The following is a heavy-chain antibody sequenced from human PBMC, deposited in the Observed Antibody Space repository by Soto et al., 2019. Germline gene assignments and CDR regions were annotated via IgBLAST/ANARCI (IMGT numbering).Heavy chain of an antibody. D-gene: IGHD6-6*01. CDR2: ISAYNGNT. J-gene: IGHJ5*02. CDR1: GYTFTSYG. Sequence: ASVKVSCKASGYTFTSYGISWVRQAPGQGLEWMGWISAYNGNTNYAQKLQGRVTMTTDTSTSTAYMELRSLRSDDTAVYYCARFRSLAARHGDWFDPWGQGTLVTVSS. CDR3: ARFRSLAARHGDWFDP. V-gene: IGHV1-18*01.